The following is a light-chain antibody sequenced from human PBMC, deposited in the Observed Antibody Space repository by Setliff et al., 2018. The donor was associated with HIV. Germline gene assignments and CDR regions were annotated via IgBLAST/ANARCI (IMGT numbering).Light chain of an antibody. CDR1: NIGSKS. Sequence: SYELTQPSSVSVAPGKTASITCGGNNIGSKSVHWYQQKPGQAPVLVIYNDSDRPSGIPERLSGSNSGTTATLTISRVEAGDEADYYCQVWDSSSDHPGVFGGGTKVTVL. J-gene: IGLJ3*02. CDR3: QVWDSSSDHPGV. V-gene: IGLV3-21*01. CDR2: NDS.